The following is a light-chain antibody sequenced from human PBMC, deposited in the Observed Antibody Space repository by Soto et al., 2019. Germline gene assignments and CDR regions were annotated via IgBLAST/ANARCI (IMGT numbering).Light chain of an antibody. J-gene: IGLJ2*01. CDR2: EVS. CDR1: SSDVGGYKY. V-gene: IGLV2-14*01. CDR3: SSYTDSNTLL. Sequence: QSALTQPASVSGSPGQSITISCTGTSSDVGGYKYVSWYQQHPGKAPKLIIFEVSYRPPGVSNRFSGSKSGNTASLTISGLQAEDEADYYCSSYTDSNTLLFGGGTKVTVL.